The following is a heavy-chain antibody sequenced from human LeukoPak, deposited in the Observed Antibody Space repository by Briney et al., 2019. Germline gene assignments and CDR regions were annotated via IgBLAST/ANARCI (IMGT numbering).Heavy chain of an antibody. D-gene: IGHD1-14*01. Sequence: GGSLRLSCAASGFSFSTQRMHWVRQAPGKGLVWVSYINIDERIAGYADSVKGRFTISRDNSKNTLFLQVNSLRAEDTAVYYCAKVRTYFYHGLDVWGQGTTVTVSS. V-gene: IGHV3-74*01. CDR3: AKVRTYFYHGLDV. CDR2: INIDERIA. J-gene: IGHJ6*02. CDR1: GFSFSTQR.